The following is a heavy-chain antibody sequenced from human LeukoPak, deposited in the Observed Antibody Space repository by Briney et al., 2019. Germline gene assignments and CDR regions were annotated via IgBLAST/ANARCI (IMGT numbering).Heavy chain of an antibody. Sequence: PSQTLSLTCTVSGGSISSGSYYWSWIRQPAGKGLEWIGRIYTSGSTDYNPSLKSLVTISVDTSKNQFSLKLSSVTAADTAVYYCARDLTLYDYVWGSYGYFDYWGQGTLVTVSS. CDR1: GGSISSGSYY. V-gene: IGHV4-61*02. CDR3: ARDLTLYDYVWGSYGYFDY. CDR2: IYTSGST. J-gene: IGHJ4*02. D-gene: IGHD3-16*01.